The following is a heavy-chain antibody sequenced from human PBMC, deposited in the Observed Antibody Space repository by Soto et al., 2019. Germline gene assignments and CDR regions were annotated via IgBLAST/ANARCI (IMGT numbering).Heavy chain of an antibody. CDR3: AYPSGPLDS. Sequence: GGSLRLSSTSSGVTFRDYYMTWIRHAPGKGLEWVSYISSSGSIIYYADSVKGRFTISRDNAKNSLYLQMNSLRAEDTAVYYCAYPSGPLDSWGQGTLVTVSS. D-gene: IGHD1-26*01. V-gene: IGHV3-11*01. CDR1: GVTFRDYY. CDR2: ISSSGSII. J-gene: IGHJ4*02.